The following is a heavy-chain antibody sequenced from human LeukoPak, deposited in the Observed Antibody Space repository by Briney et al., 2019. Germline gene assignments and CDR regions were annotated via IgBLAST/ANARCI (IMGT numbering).Heavy chain of an antibody. CDR3: ARGIPSDSSGYYYALLYDY. V-gene: IGHV1-8*01. CDR1: GYTFTSYD. J-gene: IGHJ4*02. D-gene: IGHD3-22*01. Sequence: ASVKVSCKASGYTFTSYDINWVRQATGQGLEWMGWMNPNSGNTGYAQKFQGRVTITADKSTSTAYMELSSLRSEDTAVYYCARGIPSDSSGYYYALLYDYWGQGTLVTVSS. CDR2: MNPNSGNT.